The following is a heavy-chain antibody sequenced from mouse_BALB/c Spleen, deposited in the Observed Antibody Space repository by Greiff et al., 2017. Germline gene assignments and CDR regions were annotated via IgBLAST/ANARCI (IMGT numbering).Heavy chain of an antibody. Sequence: EVQLQQSGTVLARPGASVKMSCKASGYTFTSYWMHWVKQRPGQGLEWIGAISPGNSDTSYNQKFKGKAKLTAVTSTSTAYMELSSLTNEDSAVYYCTRERGTARAKAYWGQGTLVTVSA. D-gene: IGHD3-2*01. CDR1: GYTFTSYW. V-gene: IGHV1-5*01. CDR3: TRERGTARAKAY. CDR2: ISPGNSDT. J-gene: IGHJ3*01.